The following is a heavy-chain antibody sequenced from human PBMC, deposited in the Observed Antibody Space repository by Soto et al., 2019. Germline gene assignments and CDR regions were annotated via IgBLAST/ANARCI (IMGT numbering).Heavy chain of an antibody. CDR2: IYYSGST. D-gene: IGHD1-20*01. Sequence: SDTLSLTCTVSGGSISSYYWSWIRQPPGKGLEWIGYIYYSGSTNYNPSLKSRVTISVDTSKNQFSLKLSSVTAADTAVYYCAKYGITGLLDAFDIWGQGTMVNVS. CDR3: AKYGITGLLDAFDI. V-gene: IGHV4-59*01. CDR1: GGSISSYY. J-gene: IGHJ3*02.